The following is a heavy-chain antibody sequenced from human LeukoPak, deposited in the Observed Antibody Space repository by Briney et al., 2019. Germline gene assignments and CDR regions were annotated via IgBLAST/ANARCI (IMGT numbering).Heavy chain of an antibody. J-gene: IGHJ3*02. D-gene: IGHD5-18*01. Sequence: GRSLRLSCAASGFTFSNYAIHWVRQAPGKGLEWVAVISYDGTNKYYADSVKGRFTISRDNAKNSLYLQMNSLRAEDTAVYYCARADRGYSYGSTYAFDIWGQGTMVTVSS. CDR1: GFTFSNYA. CDR2: ISYDGTNK. CDR3: ARADRGYSYGSTYAFDI. V-gene: IGHV3-30-3*01.